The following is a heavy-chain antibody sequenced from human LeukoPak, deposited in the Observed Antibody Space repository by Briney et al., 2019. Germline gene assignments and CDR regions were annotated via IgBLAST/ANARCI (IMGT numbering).Heavy chain of an antibody. CDR1: GFTFSNYA. V-gene: IGHV3-23*01. J-gene: IGHJ3*02. CDR3: AKDPGQAVPNVFDI. D-gene: IGHD1-1*01. CDR2: ITGSGATT. Sequence: GGSLRLSCAASGFTFSNYAMSWVRQAPGKGLEWVSGITGSGATTYYADSVKGRFTISRDNSKNTLYLQMNSLRAEDTAVYYCAKDPGQAVPNVFDIGGQGTMVTVSS.